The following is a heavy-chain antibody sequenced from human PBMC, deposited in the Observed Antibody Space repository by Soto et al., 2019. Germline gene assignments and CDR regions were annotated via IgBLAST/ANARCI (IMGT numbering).Heavy chain of an antibody. J-gene: IGHJ6*02. Sequence: GGSLRLSCAPSGFTFSSYVLHWVRQAPGKGLEWVAVVHYDGTKKYYADSVRGRFTISRDNSENILYLQMNSLRPDDTAVYFCARETSYDFWSGPQTMDVWGQGTTVTVSS. CDR1: GFTFSSYV. CDR3: ARETSYDFWSGPQTMDV. CDR2: VHYDGTKK. D-gene: IGHD3-3*01. V-gene: IGHV3-33*01.